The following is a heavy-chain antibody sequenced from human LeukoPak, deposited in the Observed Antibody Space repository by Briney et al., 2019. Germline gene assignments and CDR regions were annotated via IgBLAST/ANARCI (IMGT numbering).Heavy chain of an antibody. D-gene: IGHD6-6*01. J-gene: IGHJ4*02. CDR1: GGSISSYY. CDR3: ARLQYSSSSADFDY. V-gene: IGHV4-59*01. CDR2: IYYSGST. Sequence: SETLSLTCSVSGGSISSYYWSWIRQPPGKGLEWIGYIYYSGSTNYNPSLKSRVTISVDTSKNQFSLKLSSVTAADTAVYYCARLQYSSSSADFDYWGQGTLVTVSS.